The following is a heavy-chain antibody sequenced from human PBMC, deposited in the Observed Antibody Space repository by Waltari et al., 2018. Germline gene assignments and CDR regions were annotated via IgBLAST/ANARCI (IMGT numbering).Heavy chain of an antibody. D-gene: IGHD3-22*01. V-gene: IGHV3-53*01. CDR3: ARVGSSGYYYYYGMDV. CDR1: GFTVSSNY. J-gene: IGHJ6*02. CDR2: IYSGGST. Sequence: EVQLVESGGGLIQPGGSLRLSCAASGFTVSSNYMSWVRQAPGKGLEWVSVIYSGGSTYYADDVKGRFTISRDNYKNTRYLQMNSLRAEDTAVYYCARVGSSGYYYYYGMDVWGQGTTVTVSS.